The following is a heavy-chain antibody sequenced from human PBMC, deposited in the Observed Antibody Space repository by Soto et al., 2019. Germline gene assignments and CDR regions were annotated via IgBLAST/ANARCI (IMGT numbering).Heavy chain of an antibody. CDR1: GFTFKNYN. V-gene: IGHV3-21*01. CDR3: VRDGSLSGVTR. D-gene: IGHD3-10*01. CDR2: IGGTDTFT. J-gene: IGHJ4*02. Sequence: EVQLVESGGGLVKPGESLRLSCVASGFTFKNYNINWVRQAPGKGLEWVSSIGGTDTFTYYADSVKGRFSISRDNAKSSMFPQMTRLRDEDTAVYFCVRDGSLSGVTRWGQGTLVTVSS.